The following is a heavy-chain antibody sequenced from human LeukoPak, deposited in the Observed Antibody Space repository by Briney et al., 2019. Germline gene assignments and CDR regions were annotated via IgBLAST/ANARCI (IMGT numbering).Heavy chain of an antibody. CDR3: AKGDTAMVLDAFDI. D-gene: IGHD5-18*01. CDR2: IWSDGSNK. Sequence: GGSLRLSCAASGFTFSSYAMHWVRQAPGKGLEWVAVIWSDGSNKYYEDSVKGRITISRDNSKNTLYLQMNSLRAENTAVYYCAKGDTAMVLDAFDIWGQGTRVTVSS. CDR1: GFTFSSYA. J-gene: IGHJ3*02. V-gene: IGHV3-33*06.